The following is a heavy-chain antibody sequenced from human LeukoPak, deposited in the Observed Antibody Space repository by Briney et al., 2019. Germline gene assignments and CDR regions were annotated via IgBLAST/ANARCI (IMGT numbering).Heavy chain of an antibody. Sequence: SCKVSGYTLTELSMHWVRQAPGKGLEWVAFIRYDGSNKYYADSVKGRFTISRDNSKNTLYLQMNSLRAEDTAVYYCAKWGNPAAWSQGTLVTVSS. CDR3: AKWGNPAA. D-gene: IGHD4-23*01. V-gene: IGHV3-30*02. CDR2: IRYDGSNK. CDR1: GYTLTELS. J-gene: IGHJ5*02.